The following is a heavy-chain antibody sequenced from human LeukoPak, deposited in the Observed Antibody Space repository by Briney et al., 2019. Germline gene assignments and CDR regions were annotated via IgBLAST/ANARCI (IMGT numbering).Heavy chain of an antibody. CDR2: ISGSGGST. D-gene: IGHD2-15*01. Sequence: GGSLSLSCSAAGFTFSTYAMSWVRQAPGKGLELVSAISGSGGSTYYADSVKGPFTISRDNSKKTLYLQMISLRAEDTAVYYCAKHRDIFYYFDYWGQGTLVTVSS. CDR3: AKHRDIFYYFDY. J-gene: IGHJ4*02. V-gene: IGHV3-23*01. CDR1: GFTFSTYA.